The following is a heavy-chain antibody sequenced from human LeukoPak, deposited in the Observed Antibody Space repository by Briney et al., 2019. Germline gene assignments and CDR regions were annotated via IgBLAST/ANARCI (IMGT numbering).Heavy chain of an antibody. J-gene: IGHJ4*02. V-gene: IGHV1-69*06. CDR3: ARVSHFRWLPPPPPFSFDY. Sequence: ASVKVSCKASGGTFSSYAISWVRQAPGQGLEWMGGIIPIFGTANYAQKFQGRVTITADKSTSTAYMELSSLRSEDTAVYYCARVSHFRWLPPPPPFSFDYGGQGTLVTVSS. D-gene: IGHD6-19*01. CDR2: IIPIFGTA. CDR1: GGTFSSYA.